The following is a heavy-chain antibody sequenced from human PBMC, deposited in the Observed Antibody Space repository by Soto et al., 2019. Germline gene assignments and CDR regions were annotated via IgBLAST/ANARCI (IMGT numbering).Heavy chain of an antibody. Sequence: EVQLLESGGGLVQPGGSLRLSCAASGFTFSSYAMSWVRQAPGKGLEWVSAISGSGGSTYYADSVKGRFTISRDNSKNTLHLQMNSLRAEDTAVYYCAKDEGSGYVPFDYWGQGTLVTVSS. CDR2: ISGSGGST. CDR3: AKDEGSGYVPFDY. D-gene: IGHD5-12*01. CDR1: GFTFSSYA. J-gene: IGHJ4*02. V-gene: IGHV3-23*01.